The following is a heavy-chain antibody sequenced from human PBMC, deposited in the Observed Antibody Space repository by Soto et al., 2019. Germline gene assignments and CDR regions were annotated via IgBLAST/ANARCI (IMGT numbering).Heavy chain of an antibody. J-gene: IGHJ4*02. CDR3: ARTYDSSAIYQYYFDY. Sequence: SETVSLTCTVSGGSISIGGYYWSWIRQHPGKGLEWIGYIYYSGSTYYNPSLKSRVTISVDTSKNQFSLKLSSVTAADTAVYYXARTYDSSAIYQYYFDYWGQGTLVTVSS. D-gene: IGHD3-22*01. CDR2: IYYSGST. CDR1: GGSISIGGYY. V-gene: IGHV4-31*03.